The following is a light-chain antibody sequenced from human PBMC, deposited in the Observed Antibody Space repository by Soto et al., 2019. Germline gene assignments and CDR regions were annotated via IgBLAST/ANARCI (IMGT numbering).Light chain of an antibody. CDR3: QQYHNYWT. CDR2: DTS. CDR1: QSVSSEF. J-gene: IGKJ1*01. V-gene: IGKV3D-7*01. Sequence: MTQSPSSLSASVGDRVTITCRASQSVSSEFITWYQQKPGQPPRLLIHDTSSRATGIPDRFSGSGSGTDFTLTISTLQPDDFATYYCQQYHNYWTFGQGTKVDIK.